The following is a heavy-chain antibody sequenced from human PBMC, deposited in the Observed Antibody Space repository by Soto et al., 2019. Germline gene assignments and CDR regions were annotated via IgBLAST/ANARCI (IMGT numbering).Heavy chain of an antibody. Sequence: GGSLRLSCAASGFTFGTYAMSWVRQAPGKGLEWVSAVSAPGDRTFYADYVTGRFTISRDNSKDTLFLQMDSLRAEDTAVYYCAKGFLTTTFKLDSWGQGTLVTVSS. CDR1: GFTFGTYA. J-gene: IGHJ4*02. V-gene: IGHV3-23*01. CDR2: VSAPGDRT. D-gene: IGHD4-17*01. CDR3: AKGFLTTTFKLDS.